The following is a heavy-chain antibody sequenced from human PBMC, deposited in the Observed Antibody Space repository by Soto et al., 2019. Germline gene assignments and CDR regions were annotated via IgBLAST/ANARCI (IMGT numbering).Heavy chain of an antibody. CDR3: TKVLALPPNDAFDI. D-gene: IGHD3-3*02. Sequence: EGQLVESGGRLVEPGGSLRLSCAASGFNFNVAWMNWVRQAPGKGLAWLGRIKSKGGGETTEYVAFVKGSFTISRDDSKNTLYQQMKRSKSEDTAVYYCTKVLALPPNDAFDIWGQGTMVTVSS. CDR1: GFNFNVAW. J-gene: IGHJ3*02. V-gene: IGHV3-15*01. CDR2: IKSKGGGETT.